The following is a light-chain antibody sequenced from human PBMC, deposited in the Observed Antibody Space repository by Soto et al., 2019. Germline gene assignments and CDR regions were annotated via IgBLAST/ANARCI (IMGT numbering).Light chain of an antibody. CDR2: DAS. Sequence: DIQMTQSPSTLSASVGDRVTITCRASQSISSWLAWYQQKPGKAPKLLIYDASSLESGGPSRVSGSGSWTEFPLTITSLQPDDFATYYCQQYNSYLSTFGPGTKVDIK. J-gene: IGKJ3*01. CDR3: QQYNSYLST. CDR1: QSISSW. V-gene: IGKV1-5*01.